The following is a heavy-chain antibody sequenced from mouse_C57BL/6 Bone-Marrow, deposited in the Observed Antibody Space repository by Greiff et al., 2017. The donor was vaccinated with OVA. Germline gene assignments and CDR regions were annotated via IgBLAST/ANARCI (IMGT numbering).Heavy chain of an antibody. CDR2: IYPRDGST. D-gene: IGHD1-1*01. J-gene: IGHJ4*01. CDR1: GYTFTSYD. CDR3: ASHYYGSTWSMDY. Sequence: QVQLQQSGPELVKPGASVKLSCKASGYTFTSYDINWVKQRPGQGLEWIGWIYPRDGSTKYNEKFKGKATLTVDTSSSTAYMELHSLTSEDSAVYFCASHYYGSTWSMDYWGQGTSVTVSS. V-gene: IGHV1-85*01.